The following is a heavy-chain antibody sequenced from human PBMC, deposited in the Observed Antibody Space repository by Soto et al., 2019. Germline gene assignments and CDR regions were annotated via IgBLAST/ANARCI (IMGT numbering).Heavy chain of an antibody. CDR3: ARDPRLRYFDI. CDR2: INSDGSST. J-gene: IGHJ3*02. V-gene: IGHV3-74*01. CDR1: GFTFSSYW. D-gene: IGHD5-12*01. Sequence: GGSLRLSCAASGFTFSSYWMHWVRQAPGKGLVWVSRINSDGSSTSYADSVKGRFTISRDNAKNTLYLQTNSLRAEDTAVYYCARDPRLRYFDIWGQGTMVTVSS.